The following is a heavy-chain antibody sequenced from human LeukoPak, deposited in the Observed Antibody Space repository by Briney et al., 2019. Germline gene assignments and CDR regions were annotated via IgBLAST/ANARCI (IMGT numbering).Heavy chain of an antibody. J-gene: IGHJ4*02. V-gene: IGHV4-4*02. CDR2: INHSGST. Sequence: SETLSLTCAVSGASISSNNWWSWVRQPPGKGLEWIGEINHSGSTDYNPSLKSRVTISVDKSKNQFSLKLSSVTAADTAVYYCARDWQQLAYFDYWGQGTLVTVSS. D-gene: IGHD6-13*01. CDR1: GASISSNNW. CDR3: ARDWQQLAYFDY.